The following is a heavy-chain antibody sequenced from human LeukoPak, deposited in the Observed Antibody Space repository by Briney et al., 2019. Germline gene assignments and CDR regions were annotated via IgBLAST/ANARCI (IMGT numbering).Heavy chain of an antibody. CDR2: INPNSGGT. CDR3: ARDRGKTYYYDISGYLHPFDI. V-gene: IGHV1-2*02. J-gene: IGHJ3*02. Sequence: AASVKVSCKASGYTFIGYYMHWVRQAPGQGLEWMGWINPNSGGTNYAQKFQGRVTMTRDTSISTAYMELSRLRSDDTAVYYCARDRGKTYYYDISGYLHPFDIWGQGTMVTVSS. D-gene: IGHD3-22*01. CDR1: GYTFIGYY.